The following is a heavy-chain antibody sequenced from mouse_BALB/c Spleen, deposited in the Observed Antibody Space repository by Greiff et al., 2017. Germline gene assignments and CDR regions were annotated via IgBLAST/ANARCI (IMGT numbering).Heavy chain of an antibody. J-gene: IGHJ1*01. V-gene: IGHV2-2*02. D-gene: IGHD1-1*01. CDR3: ARNLITTIFDV. CDR1: GFSLTSYG. Sequence: QVQLQQSGPGLVQPSQSLSITCTVSGFSLTSYGVHWVRQSPGKGLEWLGVIWSGGNRDYNAAFISRLSISKDNSKSQVFFKMNSLQANDTAIYYCARNLITTIFDVWGAGTTVTVSS. CDR2: IWSGGNR.